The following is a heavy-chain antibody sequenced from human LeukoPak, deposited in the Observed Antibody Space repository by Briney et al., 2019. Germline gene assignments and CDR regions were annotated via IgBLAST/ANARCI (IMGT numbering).Heavy chain of an antibody. J-gene: IGHJ4*02. D-gene: IGHD3-9*01. CDR1: GFIFSSYV. CDR2: ISASGGST. CDR3: ANGPHDISDY. Sequence: GGSLRLSCAASGFIFSSYVMSWVRQAPGKGLEWVSGISASGGSTYYADSVKGRFTVSRDNFKNTLYLQMNSLRAEDTAVYYCANGPHDISDYWGQGTLVTVSS. V-gene: IGHV3-23*01.